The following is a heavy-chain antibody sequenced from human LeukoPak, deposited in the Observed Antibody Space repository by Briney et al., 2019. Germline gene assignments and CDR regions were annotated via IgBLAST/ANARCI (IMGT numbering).Heavy chain of an antibody. CDR2: INHSGST. CDR1: GGSFSGYY. J-gene: IGHJ4*02. Sequence: PSETLSLTCAVYGGSFSGYYWSWIRQPPGKGLEWIGEINHSGSTNYNPSLKSRVTISVDTSKNQFSLKLSSVTAADTAVYYCAREQAALGRYFDWLPFDYWGQGTLATVSS. V-gene: IGHV4-34*01. CDR3: AREQAALGRYFDWLPFDY. D-gene: IGHD3-9*01.